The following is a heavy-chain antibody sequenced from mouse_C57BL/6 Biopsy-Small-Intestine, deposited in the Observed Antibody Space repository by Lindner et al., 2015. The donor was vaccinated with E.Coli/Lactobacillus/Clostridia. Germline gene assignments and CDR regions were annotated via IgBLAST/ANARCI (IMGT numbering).Heavy chain of an antibody. D-gene: IGHD1-1*01. Sequence: VQLQESGAELARPGASVKLSCKASGYTFTSYGTSWVKQRTGQGLEWIGEIYPRSGNTYYNEKFKGKATLTADKSSSTAYMELRSLTSEDSAVYFCAKITTVVATDWYFDVWGTGTTVTVSS. CDR1: GYTFTSYG. CDR3: AKITTVVATDWYFDV. J-gene: IGHJ1*03. CDR2: IYPRSGNT. V-gene: IGHV1-81*01.